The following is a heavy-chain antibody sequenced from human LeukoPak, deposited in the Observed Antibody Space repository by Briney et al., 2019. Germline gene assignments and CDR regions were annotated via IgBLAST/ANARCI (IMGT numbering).Heavy chain of an antibody. J-gene: IGHJ3*02. D-gene: IGHD2-2*01. CDR1: GFTFSSYW. CDR2: INSDGSST. CDR3: ASITLNYCSSTSCLSDAFDI. Sequence: PGGSLRLSCGASGFTFSSYWMHWVRQAPGKGLVWVSRINSDGSSTSYADSVKGRFTISRDNAKNTLYLQMNSLRAEDTAVYYCASITLNYCSSTSCLSDAFDIWGQGTMVTVSS. V-gene: IGHV3-74*01.